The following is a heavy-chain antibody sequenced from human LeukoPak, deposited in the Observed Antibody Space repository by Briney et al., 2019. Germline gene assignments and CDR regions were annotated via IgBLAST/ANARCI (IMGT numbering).Heavy chain of an antibody. J-gene: IGHJ4*02. CDR1: GFTFTSYA. Sequence: GGSLRLSCAASGFTFTSYAMIWVRQAPGKGLEWVSTISVNGGRTYYADSVKGRFTISRDNSKNTLYLQMNSLTAEDTAVYYCAKVRWGSDNALDSWGQGTLVTGSS. CDR2: ISVNGGRT. D-gene: IGHD3-16*01. V-gene: IGHV3-23*01. CDR3: AKVRWGSDNALDS.